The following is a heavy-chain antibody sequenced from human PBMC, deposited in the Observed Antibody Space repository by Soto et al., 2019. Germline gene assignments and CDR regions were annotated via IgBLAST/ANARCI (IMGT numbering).Heavy chain of an antibody. CDR3: AKEGQEVVVAAVGTGDAFDI. V-gene: IGHV4-34*01. D-gene: IGHD2-15*01. CDR2: INHSGST. CDR1: GGSVSGYY. Sequence: QVQLQQWGAGLLEPAETLSLTCAVYGGSVSGYYWSWIRQPPAKGLEWIGEINHSGSTNYNPSLKRRVTISVDTSKSQFSLKLSSVTAADTAVYYCAKEGQEVVVAAVGTGDAFDIWGQGTMVTVSS. J-gene: IGHJ3*02.